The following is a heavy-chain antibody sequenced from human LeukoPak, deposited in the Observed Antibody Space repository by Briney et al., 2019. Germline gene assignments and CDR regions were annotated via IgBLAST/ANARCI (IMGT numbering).Heavy chain of an antibody. V-gene: IGHV4-59*01. J-gene: IGHJ6*02. CDR1: DGSINSYY. CDR3: AGGRSNYYGMDV. CDR2: IYYNGNT. Sequence: SETLSLTCSVSDGSINSYYWNWIRRPPGKGLEWIGYIYYNGNTNYSPSLKSRVTMSVDTSKNLFSLKVSSVTATDTAVYYCAGGRSNYYGMDVWGQGTTVTVSS. D-gene: IGHD1-26*01.